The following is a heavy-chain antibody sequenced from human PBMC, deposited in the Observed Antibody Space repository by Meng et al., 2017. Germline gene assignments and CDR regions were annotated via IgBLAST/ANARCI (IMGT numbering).Heavy chain of an antibody. J-gene: IGHJ4*02. CDR1: GLTFSDHF. CDR3: SGHIDY. V-gene: IGHV3-72*01. CDR2: TRNKVRSYTI. Sequence: VQWLLAGGGWVEHGRSLRFSCAACGLTFSDHFMDWVRQAPGKGLEWVGRTRNKVRSYTIEYAVVVNCRFTISRDDSKNSLYLLMNSLTPEDTAVYYCSGHIDYWGQGTLVTVSS. D-gene: IGHD2-15*01.